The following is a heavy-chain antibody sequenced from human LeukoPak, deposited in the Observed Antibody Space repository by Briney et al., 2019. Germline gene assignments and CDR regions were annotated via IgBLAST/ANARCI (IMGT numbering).Heavy chain of an antibody. J-gene: IGHJ4*02. CDR1: GYTFTNLD. CDR2: MSPNSGYT. Sequence: EASVKVSCKTSGYTFTNLDINWLRQAPGQGLEWMGWMSPNSGYTDYAQKFQGRVSMTRDTSISTAYMELSRLRSEDTAVYYCASNPPNTGDFYYWGLGSLVTVSS. CDR3: ASNPPNTGDFYY. V-gene: IGHV1-8*01. D-gene: IGHD1-1*01.